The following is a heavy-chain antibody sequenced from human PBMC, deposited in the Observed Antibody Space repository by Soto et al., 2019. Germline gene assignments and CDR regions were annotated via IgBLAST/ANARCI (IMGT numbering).Heavy chain of an antibody. D-gene: IGHD3-3*01. CDR3: AKSGDYDFWSGYYEWYDY. Sequence: PGGSLRLSCAASGFTFSSYAMSWVRQAPGKGLEWVSAISGSGGSTYYADSVKGRFTISRDNSKNTLYLQMNSLRAEDTAVYYCAKSGDYDFWSGYYEWYDYWGPVSLVTVSS. CDR1: GFTFSSYA. CDR2: ISGSGGST. V-gene: IGHV3-23*01. J-gene: IGHJ4*02.